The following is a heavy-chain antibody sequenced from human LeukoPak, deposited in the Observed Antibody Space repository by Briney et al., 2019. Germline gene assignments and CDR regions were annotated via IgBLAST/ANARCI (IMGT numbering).Heavy chain of an antibody. CDR1: GDSINSYY. CDR2: IYTSGST. J-gene: IGHJ4*02. V-gene: IGHV4-4*07. D-gene: IGHD4-17*01. Sequence: SETLSLTCTVSGDSINSYYWSWIRQPAGKGLEWIGRIYTSGSTNYNPSLKSRVTMSVDMSKNQFSLKLSSVTAADTAVYYCARQGSYGDYMLVGYWGQGTRVTVSS. CDR3: ARQGSYGDYMLVGY.